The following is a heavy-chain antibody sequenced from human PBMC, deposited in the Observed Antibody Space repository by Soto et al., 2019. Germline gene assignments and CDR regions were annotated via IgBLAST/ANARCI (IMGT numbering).Heavy chain of an antibody. CDR2: TTAILGTR. CDR1: GYTLSHYG. J-gene: IGHJ4*02. Sequence: ASVKVSCKASGYTLSHYGVSWVRQVPGKGLEWMGGTTAILGTRDYAQKFQGRMTITSDESTTTSYMELNSLTSDDTAVYYCAAGDSSDTGDHWGQGTLVTVSS. CDR3: AAGDSSDTGDH. D-gene: IGHD5-18*01. V-gene: IGHV1-69*13.